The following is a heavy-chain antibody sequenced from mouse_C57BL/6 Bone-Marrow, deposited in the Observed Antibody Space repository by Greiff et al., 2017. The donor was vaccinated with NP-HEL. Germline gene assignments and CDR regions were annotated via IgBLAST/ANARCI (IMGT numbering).Heavy chain of an antibody. J-gene: IGHJ4*01. D-gene: IGHD1-1*01. CDR3: ASNYYGSSYGAMDY. V-gene: IGHV1-39*01. Sequence: VQLQQSGPELVKPGASVKISCKASGYSFTDYNMNWVKQSNGKSLEWIGVINPNYGTTSYNQKFKGKATLTVDQSSSTAYMQLNSLTSEDSAVYYCASNYYGSSYGAMDYWGQGTSVTVSS. CDR2: INPNYGTT. CDR1: GYSFTDYN.